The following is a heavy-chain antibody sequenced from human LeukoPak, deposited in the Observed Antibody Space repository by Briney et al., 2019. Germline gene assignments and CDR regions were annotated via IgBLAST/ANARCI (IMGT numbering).Heavy chain of an antibody. CDR2: IYTSGST. J-gene: IGHJ3*02. CDR1: GGSISSYY. D-gene: IGHD3-22*01. CDR3: ARARHTYYYDSRGAFDI. Sequence: SETLSLTCTVSGGSISSYYWSWIRQPAGKGLEWIGRIYTSGSTNYNPPLKSRVTMSVDTSNNQFSLKLSSVTAADTAVYYCARARHTYYYDSRGAFDIWGQGTMVTVSS. V-gene: IGHV4-4*07.